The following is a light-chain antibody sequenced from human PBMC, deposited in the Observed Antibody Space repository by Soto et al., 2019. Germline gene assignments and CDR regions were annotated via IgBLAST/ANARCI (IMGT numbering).Light chain of an antibody. Sequence: EVVLTQSPATLSLSPGERATLSCRASQSVSRSLAWYYQNSGQAPSLLIYDASNRAPCIPARFSGSGSGTDFTLTISSLEPEDFAVYYCQQRSNWPPYSFGQGTKLQIK. CDR1: QSVSRS. CDR3: QQRSNWPPYS. V-gene: IGKV3-11*01. CDR2: DAS. J-gene: IGKJ2*01.